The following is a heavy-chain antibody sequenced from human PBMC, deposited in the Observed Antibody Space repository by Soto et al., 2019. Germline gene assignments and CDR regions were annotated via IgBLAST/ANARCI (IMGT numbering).Heavy chain of an antibody. CDR1: GFTISNYE. CDR3: ARGPTPFERFSPPYGMDV. Sequence: PGGSLGLCCAASGFTISNYEMNWVRQAPGKGLEWVSYISSSGSTIYYADSVKGRFTISRDNAKNSLYLQMNSLRAEDTAVYYCARGPTPFERFSPPYGMDVWGQGTTVTVSS. V-gene: IGHV3-48*03. CDR2: ISSSGSTI. J-gene: IGHJ6*02. D-gene: IGHD3-3*01.